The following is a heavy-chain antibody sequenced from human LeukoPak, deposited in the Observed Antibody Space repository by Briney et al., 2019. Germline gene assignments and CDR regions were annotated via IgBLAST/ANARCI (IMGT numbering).Heavy chain of an antibody. V-gene: IGHV4-30-4*08. CDR3: AREKHIVVVPAAPSEGTWFDP. CDR2: IYYSGST. D-gene: IGHD2-2*01. Sequence: PSQTLSLTCTVSGGSISSGDYFWSWIRQPPGKGREWLGYIYYSGSTYYNPSLKSRVTISVDTSKNQFSLKLSSVTAADTAVYYCAREKHIVVVPAAPSEGTWFDPWGQGTLVTVSS. CDR1: GGSISSGDYF. J-gene: IGHJ5*02.